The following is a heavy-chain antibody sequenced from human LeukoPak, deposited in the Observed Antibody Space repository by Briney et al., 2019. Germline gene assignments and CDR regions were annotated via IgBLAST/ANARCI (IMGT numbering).Heavy chain of an antibody. CDR2: VDESGHP. CDR3: ARDLGGYPWFMDG. D-gene: IGHD2-15*01. Sequence: SETLSLTCSVSGGSLRSGGHHWAWVRQAPGEGLEFLGCVDESGHPYYYRPLKSRLSISADTSNKQFSLNRTSVTAADTAVYYCARDLGGYPWFMDGGGTGATVIVSP. J-gene: IGHJ6*04. V-gene: IGHV4-39*07. CDR1: GGSLRSGGHH.